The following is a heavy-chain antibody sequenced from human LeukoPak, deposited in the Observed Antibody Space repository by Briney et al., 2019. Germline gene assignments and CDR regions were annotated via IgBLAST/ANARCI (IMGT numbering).Heavy chain of an antibody. D-gene: IGHD4-17*01. Sequence: GGSLRLSCAASGFTFSSYAMSWVRQAPGKGLEWVSAISGSGGSTYYADSVKGRFTISRDNSKNTLYLQMNSLRAEDTAVYYCAKDGRAYDYGDYGCFQHWGQGTLVTVSS. J-gene: IGHJ1*01. CDR2: ISGSGGST. V-gene: IGHV3-23*01. CDR1: GFTFSSYA. CDR3: AKDGRAYDYGDYGCFQH.